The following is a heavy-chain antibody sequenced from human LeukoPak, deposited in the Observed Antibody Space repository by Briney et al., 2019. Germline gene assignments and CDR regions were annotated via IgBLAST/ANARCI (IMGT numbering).Heavy chain of an antibody. V-gene: IGHV3-21*01. CDR1: GFTFSSYS. J-gene: IGHJ4*02. Sequence: GRSLRLSCAASGFTFSSYSMNWVRQAPGKGLEWVSSISSSSSYIYYADSVKGRFTISRDNAKNTLYLQMNSLRAEDTAVYYCARDWGRVPAVIFGYWGQGNLVTVSA. D-gene: IGHD2-2*01. CDR2: ISSSSSYI. CDR3: ARDWGRVPAVIFGY.